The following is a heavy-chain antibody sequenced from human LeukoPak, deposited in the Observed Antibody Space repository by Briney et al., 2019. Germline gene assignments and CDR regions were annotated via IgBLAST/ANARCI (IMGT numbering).Heavy chain of an antibody. CDR2: MNPNSGNT. Sequence: ASVKVSCKASGGTFSSYAISWVRQATGQGLEWMGWMNPNSGNTGYAQKFQGRVTITRNTSISTAYMELSSLKSEDTAVYYCARTDSGSYYGVAFDIWGQGTMVTVSS. V-gene: IGHV1-8*03. CDR3: ARTDSGSYYGVAFDI. J-gene: IGHJ3*02. CDR1: GGTFSSYA. D-gene: IGHD1-26*01.